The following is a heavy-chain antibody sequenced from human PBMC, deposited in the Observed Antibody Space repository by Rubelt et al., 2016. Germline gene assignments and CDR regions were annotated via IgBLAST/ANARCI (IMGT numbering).Heavy chain of an antibody. CDR1: GYTFTGYY. CDR3: AQDGVYGMDV. D-gene: IGHD2-8*01. J-gene: IGHJ6*02. V-gene: IGHV1-2*06. CDR2: IYPDNGDT. Sequence: QVQLDQSGAELKKPGASVKVSCRASGYTFTGYYIHWVRQAPGQGLEWMGRIYPDNGDTDFAQKFQGRVTMTRDTSISIAYMELSRLRSDDTAVYYCAQDGVYGMDVWGQGTTVTVSS.